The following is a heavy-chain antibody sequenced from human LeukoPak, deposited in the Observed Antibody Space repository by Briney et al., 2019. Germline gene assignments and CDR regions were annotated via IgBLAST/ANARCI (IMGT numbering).Heavy chain of an antibody. CDR2: ISDDGRS. J-gene: IGHJ4*02. D-gene: IGHD5-12*01. CDR1: GFAFSKYA. V-gene: IGHV3-30*04. Sequence: AGGSLRLSCAASGFAFSKYAMHWVRQAPGKGLEWVTIISDDGRSNYADSVEGRFTISRDNSENTLYLQMSSLRAEDAAVYYCASTSGYDFWDMGYWGQGTLVTVSS. CDR3: ASTSGYDFWDMGY.